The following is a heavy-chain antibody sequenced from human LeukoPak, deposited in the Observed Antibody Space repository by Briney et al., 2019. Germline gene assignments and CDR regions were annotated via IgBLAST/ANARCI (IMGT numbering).Heavy chain of an antibody. J-gene: IGHJ4*02. D-gene: IGHD3-22*01. Sequence: ASVKVSCKASGYTFTSYYMHWVRQASGQGLEWMGWMDPNSGKTGYAQKFQGKVTMTRDTSINTAYMELSSLTSEDTAVYYCARTKRDSSTCDYWGQGTPVTVSS. CDR3: ARTKRDSSTCDY. V-gene: IGHV1-8*02. CDR1: GYTFTSYY. CDR2: MDPNSGKT.